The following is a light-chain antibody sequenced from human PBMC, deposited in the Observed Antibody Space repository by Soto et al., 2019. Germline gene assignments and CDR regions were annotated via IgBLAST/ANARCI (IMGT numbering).Light chain of an antibody. J-gene: IGKJ2*01. V-gene: IGKV3-11*01. CDR3: QQRSNWPGT. Sequence: ELVLTQSPATLSLSPGERATLSCRASQSVSSYLAWYQQKPGQAPRLLIYDASNRATGIPARFSGSGSGTDFTLTISSLEPEDFALYYCQQRSNWPGTFGQGTQLEIK. CDR1: QSVSSY. CDR2: DAS.